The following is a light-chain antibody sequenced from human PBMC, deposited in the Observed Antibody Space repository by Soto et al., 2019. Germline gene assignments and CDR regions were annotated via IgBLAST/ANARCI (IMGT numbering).Light chain of an antibody. CDR3: QQRSNFLT. V-gene: IGKV1-39*01. CDR2: AAS. Sequence: DIQMSQSPSSLSASVGDRVTITCRASQSISTYLHWYQQKPGKAPNLLIYAASTLQSGVPSRFSGSGSGTDFTLTISSLEPEDFAVYYCQQRSNFLTFGGGSKVDI. CDR1: QSISTY. J-gene: IGKJ4*01.